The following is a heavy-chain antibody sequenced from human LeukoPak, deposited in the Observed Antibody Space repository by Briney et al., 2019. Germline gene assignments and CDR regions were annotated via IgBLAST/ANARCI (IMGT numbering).Heavy chain of an antibody. CDR1: GFTFSTYSM. CDR2: IFHSGST. Sequence: GSLRLSCAVSGFTFSTYSMNWVRQTPGKGLEWIAEIFHSGSTNYNPPLKSRVTISLDESKNQFYLKLNSVTAADTAVYYCARAPKYYFDSSASWYFDIWGLGTLVAVSS. V-gene: IGHV4-4*02. CDR3: ARAPKYYFDSSASWYFDI. J-gene: IGHJ2*01. D-gene: IGHD3-22*01.